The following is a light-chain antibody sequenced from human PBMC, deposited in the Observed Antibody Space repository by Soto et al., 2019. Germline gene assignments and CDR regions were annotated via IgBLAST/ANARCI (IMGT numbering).Light chain of an antibody. CDR3: QQYGSSPTT. J-gene: IGKJ1*01. CDR2: GAS. CDR1: QSVSSSY. V-gene: IGKV3-20*01. Sequence: EIVLTQSPGTLSLSPGERATLSCRASQSVSSSYLAWYQQKPGQAPRFLIYGASSRATGIPDRFSGSGSGTDFTLTISRLEPEDFAVYYCQQYGSSPTTVGQGTKVDI.